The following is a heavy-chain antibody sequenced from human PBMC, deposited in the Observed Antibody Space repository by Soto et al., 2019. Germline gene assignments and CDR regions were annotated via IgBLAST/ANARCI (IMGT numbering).Heavy chain of an antibody. CDR2: IYYSGST. CDR3: AREPNPGIAAAGHYYYYGMDV. D-gene: IGHD6-13*01. J-gene: IGHJ6*02. Sequence: QVQLQESGPGLVKPSQTLSLTCTVSGGSISSGGYYWSWIRQHPGKGLEWIGYIYYSGSTYYNPSRKSRVTISVDTSKNQFSLKLSSVTAADTAVYYCAREPNPGIAAAGHYYYYGMDVWGQGTTVTVSS. V-gene: IGHV4-31*03. CDR1: GGSISSGGYY.